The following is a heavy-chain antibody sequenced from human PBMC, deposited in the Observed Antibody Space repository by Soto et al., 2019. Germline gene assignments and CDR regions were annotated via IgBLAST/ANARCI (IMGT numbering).Heavy chain of an antibody. J-gene: IGHJ4*01. CDR2: ISAYNGNT. V-gene: IGHV1-18*01. CDR1: GYTFTSYD. Sequence: ASVKVSCKASGYTFTSYDISWVRQAPGQGLEWMGWISAYNGNTNSPQRLQGRVTMTTDTSTSTAYMELRSLRSDDTAVYYCAREEGYYDSSGYYYSGDKYYFDYWG. D-gene: IGHD3-22*01. CDR3: AREEGYYDSSGYYYSGDKYYFDY.